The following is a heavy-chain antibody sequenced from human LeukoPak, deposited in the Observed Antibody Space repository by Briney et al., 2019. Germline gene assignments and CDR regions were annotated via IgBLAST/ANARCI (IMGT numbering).Heavy chain of an antibody. J-gene: IGHJ4*02. D-gene: IGHD1-26*01. CDR2: ISSSKSNI. CDR1: GFSFSSYS. V-gene: IGHV3-21*01. CDR3: ASGSPAGDY. Sequence: GGSLRLSCAASGFSFSSYSMNWGRQAPGKRLEWVSSISSSKSNIYYADSVKGRFTISRDNAKNSLYLEMTSLRAGDTAVYYCASGSPAGDYWGQGTLVTVSS.